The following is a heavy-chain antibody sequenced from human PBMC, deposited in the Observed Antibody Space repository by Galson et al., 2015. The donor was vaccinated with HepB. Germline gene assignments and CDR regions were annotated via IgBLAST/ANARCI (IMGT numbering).Heavy chain of an antibody. Sequence: SVKVSCKVSGYTLTELSMHWVRQAPGKGLEWMGGFDPEDGETIYAQKFQGRVTMTEDTSTDTAYMVLSSLRSEDTAVYYCATKWATGYPLRRCNWFDPWGQGTLVTVSS. D-gene: IGHD3-9*01. J-gene: IGHJ5*02. CDR1: GYTLTELS. V-gene: IGHV1-24*01. CDR2: FDPEDGET. CDR3: ATKWATGYPLRRCNWFDP.